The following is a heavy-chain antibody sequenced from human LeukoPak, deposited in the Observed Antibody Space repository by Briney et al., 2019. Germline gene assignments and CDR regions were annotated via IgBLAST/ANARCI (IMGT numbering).Heavy chain of an antibody. Sequence: GASVKVSCKASGGTFSSYAISWVRQAPGQGLEWMGGIIPIFGTANYAQKFQGRVTITADESTSTAYMELSSLRSEDTAVYYCAREKVSYYYGSGSFEIDYWGQGTLVTVSS. J-gene: IGHJ4*02. CDR3: AREKVSYYYGSGSFEIDY. CDR2: IIPIFGTA. D-gene: IGHD3-10*01. CDR1: GGTFSSYA. V-gene: IGHV1-69*13.